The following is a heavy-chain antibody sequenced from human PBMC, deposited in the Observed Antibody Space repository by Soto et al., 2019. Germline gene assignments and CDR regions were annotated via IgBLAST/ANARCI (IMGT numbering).Heavy chain of an antibody. CDR1: GFSVTSNY. CDR2: IYAGGNT. V-gene: IGHV3-53*01. Sequence: PGVSLRLSCAASGFSVTSNYMTWVRQAPGKGLECVSVIYAGGNTYYPDSVKGRFTISSDNSKNTLFLQMNNLRAEDTAVYYCARVTTFYDILTSSYALNYFDYWGQGTRVTVSS. D-gene: IGHD3-9*01. J-gene: IGHJ4*02. CDR3: ARVTTFYDILTSSYALNYFDY.